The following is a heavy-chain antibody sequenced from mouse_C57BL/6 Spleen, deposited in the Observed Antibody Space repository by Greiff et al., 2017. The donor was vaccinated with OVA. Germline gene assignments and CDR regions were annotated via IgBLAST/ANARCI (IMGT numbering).Heavy chain of an antibody. CDR3: ARGGDYYGSSVYAMDY. J-gene: IGHJ4*01. CDR1: GYTFTSYW. Sequence: VQLQQPGAELVMPGASVKLSCKASGYTFTSYWMHWVKQRPGQGLEWIGEIDPSDSYTNYNQKFKGKSTLTVDKSSSTAYMQLSSLTSEDSAVYYCARGGDYYGSSVYAMDYWGQGTSVTVSS. D-gene: IGHD1-1*01. V-gene: IGHV1-69*01. CDR2: IDPSDSYT.